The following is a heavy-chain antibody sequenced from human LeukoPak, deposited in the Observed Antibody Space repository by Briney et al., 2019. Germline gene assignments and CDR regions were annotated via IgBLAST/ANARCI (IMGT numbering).Heavy chain of an antibody. D-gene: IGHD3-10*01. CDR3: AKDMVRGVIISYFDY. CDR1: GFTFSSYA. Sequence: GGSLRLSCAASGFTFSSYAMSWVRQALGKGLEWVSAISGSGGSTYYADSVKGRFTISRDNSKSTLYLQMNSLRAEDTAVYYCAKDMVRGVIISYFDYWGQGTLVTVSS. J-gene: IGHJ4*02. CDR2: ISGSGGST. V-gene: IGHV3-23*01.